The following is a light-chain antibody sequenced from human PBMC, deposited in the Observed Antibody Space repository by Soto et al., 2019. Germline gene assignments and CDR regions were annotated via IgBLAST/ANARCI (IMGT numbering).Light chain of an antibody. J-gene: IGKJ4*01. CDR2: AAS. CDR1: QGSSSY. V-gene: IGKV1-9*01. Sequence: LTPSPSALSASVGDRVTITCRASQGSSSYLTWHQQPPGKAPQLLIYAASTLHSGVPSKFSGSGSGTDFTLTISSLPPEDFATYYCQQLNSHPLTFGGVTKVDIK. CDR3: QQLNSHPLT.